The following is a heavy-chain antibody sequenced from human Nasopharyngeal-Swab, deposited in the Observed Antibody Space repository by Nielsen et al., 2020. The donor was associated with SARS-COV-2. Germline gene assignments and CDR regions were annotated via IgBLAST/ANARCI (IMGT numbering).Heavy chain of an antibody. J-gene: IGHJ5*02. Sequence: GESLKISCAASGFTFGTYSMNWVRQAPGKGLEWVSSISSSSTYIYYADSVKGRFTISRDNAKNSLYLQMNSLRAEDTAVYYCAKGGYCSGGSCFNWFDPWGQGTLVTVSS. V-gene: IGHV3-21*01. D-gene: IGHD2-15*01. CDR2: ISSSSTYI. CDR3: AKGGYCSGGSCFNWFDP. CDR1: GFTFGTYS.